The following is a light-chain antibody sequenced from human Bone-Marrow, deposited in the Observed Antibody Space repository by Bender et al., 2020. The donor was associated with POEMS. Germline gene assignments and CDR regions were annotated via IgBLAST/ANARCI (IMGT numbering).Light chain of an antibody. V-gene: IGLV2-11*01. J-gene: IGLJ3*02. CDR1: SSDVGGYDY. CDR2: EVT. CDR3: SSYAGRDILV. Sequence: QSALTQPRSVSGSPGQSLTISCTGTSSDVGGYDYVSWYQQHPGKAPKLMIYEVTQRPSGVPDRFSGSKSGTTASLTVSGLQPEDEADYYCSSYAGRDILVFGGGTKLTVL.